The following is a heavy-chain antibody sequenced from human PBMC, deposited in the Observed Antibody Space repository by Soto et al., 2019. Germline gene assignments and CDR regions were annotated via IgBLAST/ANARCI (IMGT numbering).Heavy chain of an antibody. CDR1: GGTFSNYP. V-gene: IGHV1-69*12. CDR3: ARGNHRWLQLWYFDL. CDR2: IIPIFGTV. D-gene: IGHD5-12*01. Sequence: QVQLVQPGAEVKKPGSSVKVSCKASGGTFSNYPISWVRQAPGQGLAWMGGIIPIFGTVNYAQKFQGRVTITADESTSTAYMELSSLRSEDTAVYYCARGNHRWLQLWYFDLWGRGTLVTVSS. J-gene: IGHJ2*01.